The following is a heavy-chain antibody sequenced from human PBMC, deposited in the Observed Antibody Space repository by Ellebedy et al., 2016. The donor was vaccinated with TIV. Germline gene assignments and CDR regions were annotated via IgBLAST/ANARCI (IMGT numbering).Heavy chain of an antibody. V-gene: IGHV3-23*01. J-gene: IGHJ6*02. D-gene: IGHD3-10*01. CDR1: GFTFSSYA. Sequence: GGSLRLXXAASGFTFSSYAMSWVRQAPGKGLEWVSAISGNGGSTYYADSVKGRFTISRDNSKNTLNMQMNSLRADDTAVYYCAEGLYYYASGGMDVWGQGTTVTVSS. CDR3: AEGLYYYASGGMDV. CDR2: ISGNGGST.